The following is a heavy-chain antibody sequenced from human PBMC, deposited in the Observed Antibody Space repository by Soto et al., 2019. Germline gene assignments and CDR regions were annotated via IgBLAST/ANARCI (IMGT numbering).Heavy chain of an antibody. CDR3: ARYRREAVAGYTLDN. D-gene: IGHD6-13*01. Sequence: SETLSLTCTVSGGSISSNYWPWIRQPPGKGLEWIGYVYNSGSTNYNPSRKSRVTISEDTSKSQFSLKVNSMTAADTAVYYCARYRREAVAGYTLDNWGQGILVTVSS. V-gene: IGHV4-59*01. CDR1: GGSISSNY. J-gene: IGHJ4*02. CDR2: VYNSGST.